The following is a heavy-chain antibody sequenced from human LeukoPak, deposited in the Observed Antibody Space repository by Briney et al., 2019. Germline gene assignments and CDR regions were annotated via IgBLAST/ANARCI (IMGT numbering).Heavy chain of an antibody. D-gene: IGHD6-13*01. CDR3: ASPRRGYSSSWYEH. V-gene: IGHV1-8*03. CDR2: MNPNSGNT. J-gene: IGHJ1*01. Sequence: ASVKVSCKASGYTFTSYDINWVRQATGQGLEWMGWMNPNSGNTGYAQKFQGRVTITRNTSISTAYMELSSLRSEDTAVYYCASPRRGYSSSWYEHWGQGTLVTVSS. CDR1: GYTFTSYD.